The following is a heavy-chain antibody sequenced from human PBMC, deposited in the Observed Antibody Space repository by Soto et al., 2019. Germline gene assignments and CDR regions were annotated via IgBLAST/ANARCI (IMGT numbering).Heavy chain of an antibody. Sequence: PSETLSRTCTVSGGSLSANSYYWNWIRQPPGKGLVWIGYIYYTGTTKYNLSLKSRVTLSVDTSKNRFSLNLTSVTAADSAVYYCARGDWFHPWGPGTLVTVSS. CDR2: IYYTGTT. J-gene: IGHJ5*02. CDR1: GGSLSANSYY. V-gene: IGHV4-30-4*01. CDR3: ARGDWFHP.